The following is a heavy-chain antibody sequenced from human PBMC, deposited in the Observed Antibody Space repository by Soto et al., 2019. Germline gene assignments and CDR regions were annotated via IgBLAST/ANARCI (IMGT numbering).Heavy chain of an antibody. D-gene: IGHD1-26*01. V-gene: IGHV1-18*01. CDR1: GYTFINYG. Sequence: QVQLVQSGAEVKKPGASVKVSCKASGYTFINYGISWVRQAPGQGLEWMGWINTYNGNTNYAKKFQGRVTMNTDTSTSTAYMELRSLRTDDTAVYHCARDPVGPAWVDPWGQGTLVTVSS. J-gene: IGHJ5*02. CDR2: INTYNGNT. CDR3: ARDPVGPAWVDP.